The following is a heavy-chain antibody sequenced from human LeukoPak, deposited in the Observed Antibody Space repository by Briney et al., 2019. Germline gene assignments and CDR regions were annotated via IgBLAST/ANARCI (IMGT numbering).Heavy chain of an antibody. CDR3: GADLPGTNSPYFDY. V-gene: IGHV3-15*01. J-gene: IGHJ4*02. CDR1: GFTFGASW. Sequence: PGRSLRLSCAASGFTFGASWMHWVRQAPGKGLEWVGRINCKSNGGTTDYAAPVRYRFTISKDDSKHTLKLQMDSLRAEDTAVYYCGADLPGTNSPYFDYWGQGTLVTVSS. CDR2: INCKSNGGTT. D-gene: IGHD4/OR15-4a*01.